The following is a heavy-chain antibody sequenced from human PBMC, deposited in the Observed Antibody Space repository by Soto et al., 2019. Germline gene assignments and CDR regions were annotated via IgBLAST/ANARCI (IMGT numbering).Heavy chain of an antibody. CDR1: GGTFSTYL. CDR3: ARDRVVGTTTPRYFQH. V-gene: IGHV1-69*01. CDR2: ITPIVGTA. J-gene: IGHJ1*01. D-gene: IGHD1-26*01. Sequence: QVQLVQSGAEVKKPGSSVKVSCKASGGTFSTYLISWVRQAPGHGLEWMGGITPIVGTANYAQKFRGRVTITADDSTSTAYMELSSLTSEDTAVYYCARDRVVGTTTPRYFQHWGQGTLVTVSS.